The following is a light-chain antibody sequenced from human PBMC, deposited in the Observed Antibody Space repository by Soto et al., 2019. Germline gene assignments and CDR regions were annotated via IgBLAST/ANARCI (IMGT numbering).Light chain of an antibody. Sequence: DIQMTQSPSSLSASVGDRVTITCRASQSIRNYLNWYQQKPGKSPKVLIYAASSLQSGVPSMFSGSGSGSQVPLTLSSLQPEDFATYYCQQSSSPPLTFGPGTKVAVK. J-gene: IGKJ3*01. CDR1: QSIRNY. CDR2: AAS. V-gene: IGKV1-39*01. CDR3: QQSSSPPLT.